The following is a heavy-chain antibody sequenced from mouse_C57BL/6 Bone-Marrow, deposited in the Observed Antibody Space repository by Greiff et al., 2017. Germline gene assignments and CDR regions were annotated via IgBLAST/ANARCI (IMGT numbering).Heavy chain of an antibody. CDR1: GFTFSDYY. J-gene: IGHJ2*01. V-gene: IGHV5-12*01. CDR2: ISNGGGST. Sequence: EVQRVESGGGLVQPGGSLKLSCAASGFTFSDYYMYWVRQTPEKRLEWVAYISNGGGSTYYPDTVKGRFTISRDTAKNTLYLQVSRLKTEDTAMYYCARHGSSYYFDYWGQGTTLTVSS. D-gene: IGHD1-1*01. CDR3: ARHGSSYYFDY.